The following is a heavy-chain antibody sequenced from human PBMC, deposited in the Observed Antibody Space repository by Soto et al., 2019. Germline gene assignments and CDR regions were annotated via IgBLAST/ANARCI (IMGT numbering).Heavy chain of an antibody. J-gene: IGHJ4*02. Sequence: ASVKVSCKPSGYTFTSYGFSWVRQAPGQGPEWMGWISTWNDGKTDAQKFRGRVTMTTDTSTSTAYMELRSLRSDDTAVYYCARLYSEYGVEYRGQGTLVTVSS. CDR2: ISTWNDGK. CDR1: GYTFTSYG. D-gene: IGHD1-26*01. V-gene: IGHV1-18*04. CDR3: ARLYSEYGVEY.